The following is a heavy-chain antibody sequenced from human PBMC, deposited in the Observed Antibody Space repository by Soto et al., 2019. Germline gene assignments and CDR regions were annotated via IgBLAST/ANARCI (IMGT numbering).Heavy chain of an antibody. D-gene: IGHD3-9*01. J-gene: IGHJ5*02. Sequence: QVQLQESGPGLVKPSQTLSLTCTVSGGSISSGDYYWSWIRQPPGKGLEWIGYIYYSGSTYYNPSLKSRVTISVDTSKNQFSLKLSSVTAADTAVYYCAREQNILTGYEWFVPWGQGTLVTVSS. CDR3: AREQNILTGYEWFVP. CDR2: IYYSGST. CDR1: GGSISSGDYY. V-gene: IGHV4-30-4*01.